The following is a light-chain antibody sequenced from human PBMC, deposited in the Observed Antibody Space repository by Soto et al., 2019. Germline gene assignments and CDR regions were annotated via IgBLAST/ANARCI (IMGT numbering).Light chain of an antibody. Sequence: FMLTQPHSVSESPGKTLSISCTRSSGSIANNYVQWYQQRPGSAPTTVIYENNQRLSGVPDRFSGSTDGSSNSASLTISGLQTEDEADYYCQSYDSDFVVFGGGTQLTVL. V-gene: IGLV6-57*04. J-gene: IGLJ2*01. CDR3: QSYDSDFVV. CDR2: ENN. CDR1: SGSIANNY.